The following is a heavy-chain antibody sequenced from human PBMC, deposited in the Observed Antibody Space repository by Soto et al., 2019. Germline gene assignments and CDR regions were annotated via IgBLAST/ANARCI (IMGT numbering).Heavy chain of an antibody. J-gene: IGHJ6*02. Sequence: GGSLRLSCAASGFSFSDCGMHWVRQAPGKGLEWVAVISYDGSNKYYADSVKGRFTISRDNSKNTLYLQMNTLRAEDTALYYCAKDNADSYESGPPPPGYYYGMYVWGQGTTVTVSS. D-gene: IGHD3-22*01. CDR1: GFSFSDCG. V-gene: IGHV3-30*18. CDR2: ISYDGSNK. CDR3: AKDNADSYESGPPPPGYYYGMYV.